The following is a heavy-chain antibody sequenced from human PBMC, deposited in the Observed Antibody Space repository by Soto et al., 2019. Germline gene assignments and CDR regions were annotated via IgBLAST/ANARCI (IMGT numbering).Heavy chain of an antibody. D-gene: IGHD3-22*01. Sequence: ASVKVSCKASGGTFSSYAISRVRQAPGQGLEWMGGIIPIFGTANYAQKFQGRVTITADESTSTAYMELSSLRSEDTAVYYCARGEGGYYAYFDYWGQGTLVTVSS. J-gene: IGHJ4*02. CDR1: GGTFSSYA. V-gene: IGHV1-69*13. CDR3: ARGEGGYYAYFDY. CDR2: IIPIFGTA.